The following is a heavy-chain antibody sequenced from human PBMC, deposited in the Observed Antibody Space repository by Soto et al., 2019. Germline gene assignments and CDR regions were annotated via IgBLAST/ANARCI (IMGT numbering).Heavy chain of an antibody. CDR3: ATQWLEPRNWFDP. Sequence: PGGSLRLSCASSGFTFSNYAMILVRQAPGKGLEWVSAISGSGGSTYYADSVKGRFTISRDNSKNTLSLQMNSLRAEDTALYYCATQWLEPRNWFDPWGQGTLVTVSS. V-gene: IGHV3-23*01. D-gene: IGHD6-19*01. J-gene: IGHJ5*02. CDR2: ISGSGGST. CDR1: GFTFSNYA.